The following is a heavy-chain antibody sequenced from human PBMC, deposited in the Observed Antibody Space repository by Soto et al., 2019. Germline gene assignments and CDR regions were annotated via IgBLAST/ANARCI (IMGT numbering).Heavy chain of an antibody. D-gene: IGHD1-26*01. Sequence: GESLKISCKGSGYSFTSYWIGWVRQMPGKGLEWMGIIYPGDSDTRYSPSFQGQVTISADKSISTAHPQWSSLKASDTAMYYCARLRLLPKWEPLDYWGQGTLVTVSS. CDR1: GYSFTSYW. CDR3: ARLRLLPKWEPLDY. CDR2: IYPGDSDT. J-gene: IGHJ4*02. V-gene: IGHV5-51*01.